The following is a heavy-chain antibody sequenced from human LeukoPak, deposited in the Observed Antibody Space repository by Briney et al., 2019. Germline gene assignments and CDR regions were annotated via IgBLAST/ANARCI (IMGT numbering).Heavy chain of an antibody. CDR3: ARQRVAAAGSSHFDY. J-gene: IGHJ4*02. V-gene: IGHV4-59*08. CDR1: RGFFSSYY. CDR2: IYYSGST. D-gene: IGHD6-13*01. Sequence: SETLSLTCTVSRGFFSSYYWSWVRQPPGKGLEWIGYIYYSGSTNYNPSLRSRVTISVDTSKNQFYLKLSSVNAAETAVYYCARQRVAAAGSSHFDYWGQGTLVTVSS.